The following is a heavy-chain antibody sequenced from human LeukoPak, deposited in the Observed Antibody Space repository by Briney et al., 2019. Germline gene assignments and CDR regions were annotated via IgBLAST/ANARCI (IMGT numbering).Heavy chain of an antibody. D-gene: IGHD3-16*01. CDR2: INHSGST. Sequence: PSETLSLTCAVYGGSFSGYYWSWIRQPPGKGLEWIGEINHSGSTNYNPSLKSRVTISVDTSKNQFSLKLSSVTAADTAVYYCARDWGTSDDAFDIWGRGTMVTVSS. CDR3: ARDWGTSDDAFDI. J-gene: IGHJ3*02. CDR1: GGSFSGYY. V-gene: IGHV4-34*01.